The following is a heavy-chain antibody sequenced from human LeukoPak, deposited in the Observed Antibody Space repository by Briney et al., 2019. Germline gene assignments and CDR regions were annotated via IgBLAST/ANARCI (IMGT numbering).Heavy chain of an antibody. J-gene: IGHJ4*02. Sequence: GGSLRLSCAASGFTFSSYWMSWVRQAPGKGLVWVANIKKDGSEKYYADSVKGRFTISRDNAKNTLYLQMNSLRAEDTAVYYCARTSRLWPLDYWGQGTLVTVSS. CDR3: ARTSRLWPLDY. V-gene: IGHV3-7*01. CDR1: GFTFSSYW. D-gene: IGHD5-18*01. CDR2: IKKDGSEK.